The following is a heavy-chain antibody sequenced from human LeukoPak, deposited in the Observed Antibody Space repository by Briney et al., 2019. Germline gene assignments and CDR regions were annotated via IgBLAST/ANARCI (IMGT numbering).Heavy chain of an antibody. CDR1: GGSFSGYY. Sequence: SETLSLTCAVYGGSFSGYYWSWIRQPPGKGLEWIGEINHSGSTNYNPSLKSRVTISVDTSKNQFSLKLSSVTAADTAVYYCARDPITIFGVVVYYFDYWGQGTLVTVSS. CDR3: ARDPITIFGVVVYYFDY. CDR2: INHSGST. V-gene: IGHV4-34*01. D-gene: IGHD3-3*01. J-gene: IGHJ4*02.